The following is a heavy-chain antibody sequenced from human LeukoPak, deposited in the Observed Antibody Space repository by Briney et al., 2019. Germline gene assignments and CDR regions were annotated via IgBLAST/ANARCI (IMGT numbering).Heavy chain of an antibody. CDR1: GFTFSSYS. J-gene: IGHJ4*02. CDR3: ARAGVVVPAAMRYFDY. V-gene: IGHV3-21*01. D-gene: IGHD2-2*01. CDR2: ISSSSSYI. Sequence: GGSLRLSCAASGFTFSSYSMNWVRQAPGKGLEWVPSISSSSSYIYYADSVKGRFTISRDNAKNSLYLQMNSLRAEDTAVYYCARAGVVVPAAMRYFDYWGQGTLVTVSS.